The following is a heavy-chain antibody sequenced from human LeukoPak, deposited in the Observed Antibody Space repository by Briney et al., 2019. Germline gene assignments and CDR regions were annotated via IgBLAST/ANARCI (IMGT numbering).Heavy chain of an antibody. CDR2: INPSTGHT. D-gene: IGHD1-1*01. CDR1: GYTFTDYY. Sequence: ASVKVSCKTSGYTFTDYYINWVRQAPGQGLEWMGWINPSTGHTNDGQKFQGRITMTRDTSITTAYLHLNNLRSDDTAFYYCARGFRVQISYDPYSFDFWGQGTLVTVSS. V-gene: IGHV1-2*02. CDR3: ARGFRVQISYDPYSFDF. J-gene: IGHJ4*02.